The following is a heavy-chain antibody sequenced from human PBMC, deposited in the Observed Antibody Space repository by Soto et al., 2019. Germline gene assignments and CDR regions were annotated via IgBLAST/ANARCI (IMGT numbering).Heavy chain of an antibody. D-gene: IGHD1-26*01. V-gene: IGHV4-4*02. CDR3: ASLMGSGSYYRGSDY. CDR1: GGSISSSNW. J-gene: IGHJ4*02. CDR2: IYHSGST. Sequence: QVQLQESGPGLVKPSGTLSLTCAVSGGSISSSNWWSWVRQPPGKGLEWIGEIYHSGSTNYNPSLKSRVTISVDESKNQFSLKLSSVTAADTAVDYCASLMGSGSYYRGSDYWGQGTLVTVSS.